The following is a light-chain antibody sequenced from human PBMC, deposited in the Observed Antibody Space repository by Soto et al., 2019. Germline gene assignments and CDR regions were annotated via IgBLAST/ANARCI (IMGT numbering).Light chain of an antibody. CDR1: QSVSSSY. Sequence: EIVLTQSPGTLSLSPGERATLSCRASQSVSSSYLAWYQQKPGQAPRLLIYGASTRATGIPDRFSGSGSGTDFTLTISRLEPQDFAVYYCQHYGSSLWTVGQGTKVDIK. J-gene: IGKJ1*01. V-gene: IGKV3-20*01. CDR3: QHYGSSLWT. CDR2: GAS.